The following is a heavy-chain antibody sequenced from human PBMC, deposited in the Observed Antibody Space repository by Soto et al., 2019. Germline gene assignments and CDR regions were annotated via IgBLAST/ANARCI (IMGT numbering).Heavy chain of an antibody. J-gene: IGHJ4*02. CDR2: IFSNSDT. V-gene: IGHV3-66*01. CDR1: GFTVSNNY. Sequence: ELQLVASGGGLVQPGGSLRLSCAASGFTVSNNYVRWVRQAPGKGLEWVSLIFSNSDTRYADSVKGRFTISRDSSSNTLYLQMNSLRVEDTAVYYCARDGTYNWVGGQGIHVTVSS. CDR3: ARDGTYNWV. D-gene: IGHD1-1*01.